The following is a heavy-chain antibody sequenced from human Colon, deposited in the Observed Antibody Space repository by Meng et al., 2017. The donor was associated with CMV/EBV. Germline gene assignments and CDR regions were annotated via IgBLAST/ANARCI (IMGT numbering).Heavy chain of an antibody. J-gene: IGHJ4*02. D-gene: IGHD3/OR15-3a*01. V-gene: IGHV3-74*01. CDR2: INSDGSIA. CDR3: VRGGYDFWTDYLHY. Sequence: GESLKISCAASGFTLSSFYMYWVRQAPGKGLVWVSRINSDGSIAYYADSVKGRFTISRDNAKNTLYLQMNSLRVEDTATYYCVRGGYDFWTDYLHYWGQGALVTVS. CDR1: GFTLSSFY.